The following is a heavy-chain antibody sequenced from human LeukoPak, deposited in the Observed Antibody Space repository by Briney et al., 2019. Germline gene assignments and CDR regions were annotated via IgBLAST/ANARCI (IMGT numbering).Heavy chain of an antibody. CDR1: GGSFSGYY. J-gene: IGHJ4*02. CDR3: ARDLGYCSGGSCYFYAF. Sequence: SETLSLTCAVYGGSFSGYYWSWIRQAPGKGLEWIGEINHSGSTNYNPSLKSRVTISVDTSKNQFSLMLSSVTAADTAVYYCARDLGYCSGGSCYFYAFWGQGTLVTVSS. V-gene: IGHV4-34*01. D-gene: IGHD2-15*01. CDR2: INHSGST.